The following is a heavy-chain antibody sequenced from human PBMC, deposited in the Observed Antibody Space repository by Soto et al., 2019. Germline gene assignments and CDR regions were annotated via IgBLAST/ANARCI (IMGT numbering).Heavy chain of an antibody. CDR2: VNHSGST. D-gene: IGHD2-8*02. J-gene: IGHJ4*02. CDR1: GGSFSGYY. Sequence: QVQLQQWGAGLLKPSETLSLTCAVYGGSFSGYYWTWIRQPPGTGLEWIGAVNHSGSTNYNPALKSRATISGDTSKNQFSLKLTSVTAADTAVYYCARDKITGLFDYWGQGTLVTVSS. CDR3: ARDKITGLFDY. V-gene: IGHV4-34*01.